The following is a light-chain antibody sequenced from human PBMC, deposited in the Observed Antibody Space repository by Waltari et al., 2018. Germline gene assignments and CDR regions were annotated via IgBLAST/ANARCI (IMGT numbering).Light chain of an antibody. J-gene: IGLJ3*02. CDR1: TPNIGNNY. CDR2: EDN. Sequence: QSVLTQAPSVSAAPGQTVTISCPGTTPNIGNNYVSWYQQLPGASPKIVIYEDNRRPSGMPDRFSGSKSGASATLGITGLQTGDEADYYCGSWDSSLGIGVLGGGTRLTVL. V-gene: IGLV1-51*01. CDR3: GSWDSSLGIGV.